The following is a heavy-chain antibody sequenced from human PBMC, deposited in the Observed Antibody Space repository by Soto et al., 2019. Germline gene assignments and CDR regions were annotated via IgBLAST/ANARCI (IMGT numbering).Heavy chain of an antibody. CDR3: ARATAPYSSGAEYFQH. V-gene: IGHV3-30-3*01. D-gene: IGHD6-19*01. CDR1: GFTFSSYA. J-gene: IGHJ1*01. CDR2: ISYDGSNK. Sequence: QVQLVESGGGVVQPGRSLRLSCAASGFTFSSYAMHWVRQAPGKGLEWVAVISYDGSNKYYADSVKGRFTISRDNSKNTLYLQMNSLRAEDTAVYYCARATAPYSSGAEYFQHWGQDTLVSVSS.